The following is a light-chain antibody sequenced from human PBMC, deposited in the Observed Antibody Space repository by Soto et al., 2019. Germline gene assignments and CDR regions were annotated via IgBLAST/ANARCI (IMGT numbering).Light chain of an antibody. CDR2: TSA. CDR3: QQSSSAPLT. J-gene: IGKJ4*01. V-gene: IGKV1-39*01. Sequence: DIQMTQSPSSLSASVGDRVTITCRASQNINTHLNWYQQKPGRAPKLLISTSANLQSEVPSRFSGSGSGTEFTLSISGLLPEDFAPYCCQQSSSAPLTFGGGTKVEMK. CDR1: QNINTH.